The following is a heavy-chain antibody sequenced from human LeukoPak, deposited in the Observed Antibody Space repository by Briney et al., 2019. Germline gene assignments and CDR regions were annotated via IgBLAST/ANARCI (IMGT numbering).Heavy chain of an antibody. J-gene: IGHJ4*02. CDR2: ISSSSSTI. V-gene: IGHV3-48*04. CDR1: GFTFSSYS. Sequence: PGGSLRLSCAASGFTFSSYSMNWVRQAPGKGLEWVSYISSSSSTIYYADSVKGRFTISRDNAKNSLYLQMNSLRAEDTAVYYCASFGYYGSGSYRAGDYWGQGTLVTVSS. CDR3: ASFGYYGSGSYRAGDY. D-gene: IGHD3-10*01.